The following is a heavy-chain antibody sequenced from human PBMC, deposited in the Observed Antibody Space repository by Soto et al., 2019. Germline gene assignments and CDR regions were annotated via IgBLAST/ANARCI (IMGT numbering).Heavy chain of an antibody. Sequence: ASVKVSCKASGYTFTGYCIHWVRQAPGQGLEWMGWINPNSGGTNYAQKFQGWVTMTRDTSISTAYMELSRLRSDDTAVYYCAREARGYSGYDAHYYYGMDVWGQGTTVTVSS. V-gene: IGHV1-2*04. D-gene: IGHD5-12*01. CDR3: AREARGYSGYDAHYYYGMDV. CDR2: INPNSGGT. CDR1: GYTFTGYC. J-gene: IGHJ6*02.